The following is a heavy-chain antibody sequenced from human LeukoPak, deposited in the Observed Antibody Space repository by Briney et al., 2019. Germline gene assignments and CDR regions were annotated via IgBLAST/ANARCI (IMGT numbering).Heavy chain of an antibody. CDR1: GYTFTSYY. J-gene: IGHJ4*02. CDR3: ARDSRMTTVTTAFDY. Sequence: ASVKVSCKASGYTFTSYYMHWVRQAPGQGLEWMGIINPSGGSTSYAQKFQGRVTMTRDTSTSTVYMELSSLRSEDTTVYYCARDSRMTTVTTAFDYWGQGTLVTVSS. V-gene: IGHV1-46*01. D-gene: IGHD4-17*01. CDR2: INPSGGST.